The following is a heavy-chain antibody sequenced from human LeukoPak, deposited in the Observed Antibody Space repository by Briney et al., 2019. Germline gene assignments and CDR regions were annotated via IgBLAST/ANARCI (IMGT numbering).Heavy chain of an antibody. CDR1: GLTFNSYA. J-gene: IGHJ4*02. CDR2: VSYDGGNK. Sequence: GGSLRLSCAASGLTFNSYAMHWVRQAPGKGLEWVAVVSYDGGNKYYADSVKGRFTISRDNSKNTLYLQMNSLRAEDTAVYYCARDSYSSSPGDYWGQGTLVTVSS. CDR3: ARDSYSSSPGDY. V-gene: IGHV3-30*04. D-gene: IGHD6-6*01.